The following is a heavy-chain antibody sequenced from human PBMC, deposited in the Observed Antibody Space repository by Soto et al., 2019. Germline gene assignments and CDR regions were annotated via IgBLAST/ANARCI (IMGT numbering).Heavy chain of an antibody. D-gene: IGHD3-22*01. CDR3: ARHPASYYYDSSGADYYGMDV. V-gene: IGHV5-51*01. CDR2: IYPGDSDT. J-gene: IGHJ6*02. Sequence: PGESLKISCKGSGYSFTSYWIGWVRQMPGKGLEWMGIIYPGDSDTRYSPSFQGQVTISADKSISTAYLQWSSLKASDTAMYYCARHPASYYYDSSGADYYGMDVWGQGTTVTVSS. CDR1: GYSFTSYW.